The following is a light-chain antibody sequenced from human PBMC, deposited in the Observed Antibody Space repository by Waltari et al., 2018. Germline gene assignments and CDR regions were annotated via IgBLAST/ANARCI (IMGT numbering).Light chain of an antibody. J-gene: IGLJ3*02. CDR3: CSFTSRSTWV. CDR2: DVS. CDR1: SSDVGGYNY. Sequence: QSALTQPASVSGSPGQSITISCTGTSSDVGGYNYVSWYQQHPGQVPKLLIFDVSNRPSGVSNRFSGSKSGNTASLTISGLQAEDESDYYCCSFTSRSTWVFGGGTKLTVL. V-gene: IGLV2-14*01.